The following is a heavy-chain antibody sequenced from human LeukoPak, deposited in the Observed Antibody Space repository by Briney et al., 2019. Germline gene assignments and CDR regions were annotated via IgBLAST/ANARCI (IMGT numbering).Heavy chain of an antibody. Sequence: GGSLRLSCAASGFTFSSYSMNWVRQAPGKGLEWVSSISSSSGYIYYADSVKGRFTISRDNAKNSLYLQMNSLRAEDTAVYYCARDEADCSGGSCYIPVDYWGQGTLVTVPS. D-gene: IGHD2-15*01. V-gene: IGHV3-21*01. CDR3: ARDEADCSGGSCYIPVDY. CDR1: GFTFSSYS. CDR2: ISSSSGYI. J-gene: IGHJ4*02.